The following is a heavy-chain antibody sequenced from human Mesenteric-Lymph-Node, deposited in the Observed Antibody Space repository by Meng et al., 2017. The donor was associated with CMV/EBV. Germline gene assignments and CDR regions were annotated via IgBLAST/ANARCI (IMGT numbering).Heavy chain of an antibody. V-gene: IGHV3-13*01. CDR3: ARDLRPDEYSNRPGAYYFYYGLDV. D-gene: IGHD4-11*01. J-gene: IGHJ6*02. CDR1: GFTFSSYD. Sequence: GESLKISCAACGFTFSSYDMHWVRQATGKGLEWVSAIGTAGDTYYPGSVKGRLTISRDNAKNTLYLQMNSLRAEDMAVYYCARDLRPDEYSNRPGAYYFYYGLDVWGQGTTVTVSS. CDR2: IGTAGDT.